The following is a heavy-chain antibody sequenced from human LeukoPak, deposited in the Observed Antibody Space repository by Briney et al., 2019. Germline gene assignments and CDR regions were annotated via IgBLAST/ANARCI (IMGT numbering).Heavy chain of an antibody. CDR3: TRDSALLGVAFDL. D-gene: IGHD2-15*01. V-gene: IGHV3-64D*06. CDR2: ISSNGDNT. CDR1: GFIFSSYS. J-gene: IGHJ3*01. Sequence: PGGSLRLSCAASGFIFSSYSMSWVRQAPGKGLEYVAGISSNGDNTDFADSAKGRFTISRDNSKSTLFLQMNSLRAEDTAVYFCTRDSALLGVAFDLWGQGTVVTVSS.